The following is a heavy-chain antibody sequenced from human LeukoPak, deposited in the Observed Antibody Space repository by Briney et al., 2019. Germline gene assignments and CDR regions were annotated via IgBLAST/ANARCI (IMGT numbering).Heavy chain of an antibody. J-gene: IGHJ4*02. V-gene: IGHV3-30-3*01. CDR3: ARPQQLVLEFGIHFDY. D-gene: IGHD6-13*01. Sequence: PGGSLRLSCAASGFTFSSYAMHWVRQAPGKGLEWVAVISYDGSNKYYADSVKGRFTISRDNSKNTLYLQMNSLRAEDTAVYYCARPQQLVLEFGIHFDYWGQGTLVTVSS. CDR2: ISYDGSNK. CDR1: GFTFSSYA.